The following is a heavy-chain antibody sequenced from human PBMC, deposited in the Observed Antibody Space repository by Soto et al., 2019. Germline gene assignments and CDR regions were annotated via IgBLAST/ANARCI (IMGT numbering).Heavy chain of an antibody. J-gene: IGHJ4*02. V-gene: IGHV4-59*01. CDR2: IYYSGST. CDR3: ASSRDMNYFDY. CDR1: GDSISSYY. Sequence: PSETLSLTCTVSGDSISSYYWSWIRQPPGKGLEWIGYIYYSGSTNYNPSLKSRVTISVDTSKNQFSLKLSSVTAADTAVYYCASSRDMNYFDYWGQGTLVTVS.